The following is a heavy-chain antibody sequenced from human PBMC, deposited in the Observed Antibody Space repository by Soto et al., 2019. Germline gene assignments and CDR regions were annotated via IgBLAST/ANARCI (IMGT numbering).Heavy chain of an antibody. V-gene: IGHV3-23*01. CDR2: ISGSGGST. CDR3: AKDWDMIVSGPPQD. CDR1: GFTFSSYA. Sequence: GGSLRLSCAASGFTFSSYAMSWVRQAPGKGLEWVSAISGSGGSTYYADSVKGRFTISRDNSKNTLYLQMNSLRAEDTAVYYCAKDWDMIVSGPPQDWGQGTLVTVSS. D-gene: IGHD3-22*01. J-gene: IGHJ4*02.